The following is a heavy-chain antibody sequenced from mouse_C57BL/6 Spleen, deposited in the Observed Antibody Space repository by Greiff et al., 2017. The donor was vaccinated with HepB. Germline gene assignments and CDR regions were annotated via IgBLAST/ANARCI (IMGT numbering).Heavy chain of an antibody. V-gene: IGHV1-80*01. CDR2: IYPGDGDT. CDR1: GYAFSSSW. Sequence: QVHVKQSGAELVKPGASVKISCKASGYAFSSSWMNWVKQRPGKGLEWIGQIYPGDGDTNYNGKFKGKATLTADKSSSTAYMQLSSLTSEDSAVYFCATYYSNHGAMDFWGQGTSVTVSS. CDR3: ATYYSNHGAMDF. J-gene: IGHJ4*01. D-gene: IGHD2-5*01.